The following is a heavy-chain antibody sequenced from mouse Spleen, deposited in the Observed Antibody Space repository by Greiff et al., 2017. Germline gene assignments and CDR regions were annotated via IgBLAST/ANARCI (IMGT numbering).Heavy chain of an antibody. CDR2: INSNGGST. CDR3: ARDGDYDFPFAY. J-gene: IGHJ3*01. CDR1: GFTFSSYG. V-gene: IGHV5-6-3*01. Sequence: EVKLVESGGGLVQPGGSLKLSCAASGFTFSSYGMSWVRQTPDKRLELVATINSNGGSTYYPDSVKGRFTISRDNAKNTLYLQMSSLKSEDTAMYYCARDGDYDFPFAYWGQGTLVTVSA. D-gene: IGHD2-4*01.